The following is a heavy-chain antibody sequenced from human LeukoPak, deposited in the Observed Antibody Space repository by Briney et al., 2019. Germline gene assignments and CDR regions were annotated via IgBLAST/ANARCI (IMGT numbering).Heavy chain of an antibody. Sequence: SETLSLTCTVSGGSISSSNYYWGWIRQPPGKGLEWIASIHYSETTYYNPSLKSRVTISVDTSKNQFSLKLSSVTAADTAVYYCARISGYDGGYWGQGTLVTVSS. CDR3: ARISGYDGGY. D-gene: IGHD5-12*01. J-gene: IGHJ4*02. CDR2: IHYSETT. V-gene: IGHV4-39*01. CDR1: GGSISSSNYY.